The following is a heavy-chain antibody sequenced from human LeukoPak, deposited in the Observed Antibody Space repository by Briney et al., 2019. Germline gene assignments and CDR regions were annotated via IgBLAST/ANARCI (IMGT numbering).Heavy chain of an antibody. CDR3: AGDYYGSAGGFYYYYYGMDV. Sequence: GGSLRLSCAASGFTFSSYSMNWVRQAPGKGLEWVSSISSSSSYIYYADSVKGRFTISRDNAKHSLSLKMNSLRAEDTAVYYCAGDYYGSAGGFYYYYYGMDVWGQGTTVTVSS. V-gene: IGHV3-21*01. CDR1: GFTFSSYS. CDR2: ISSSSSYI. D-gene: IGHD3-10*01. J-gene: IGHJ6*02.